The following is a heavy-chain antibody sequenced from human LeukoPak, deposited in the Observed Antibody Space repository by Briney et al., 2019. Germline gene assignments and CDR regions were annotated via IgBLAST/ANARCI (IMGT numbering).Heavy chain of an antibody. D-gene: IGHD2-2*01. V-gene: IGHV4-30-4*08. CDR2: IYYSGST. CDR3: VRHCSSPSCYLGYFDY. CDR1: GGSISSGHYY. Sequence: SQTLSLTCTVSGGSISSGHYYWSWIRQPPGKGLEWIGYIYYSGSTYYNPSLKSRVTISVDTSKNQFSLKLSSVTAADTAVYYCVRHCSSPSCYLGYFDYWGQGTLVTVSS. J-gene: IGHJ4*02.